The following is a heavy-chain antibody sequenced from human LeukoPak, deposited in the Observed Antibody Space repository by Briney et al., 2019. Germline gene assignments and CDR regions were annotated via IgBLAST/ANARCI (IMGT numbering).Heavy chain of an antibody. V-gene: IGHV4-4*09. D-gene: IGHD7-27*01. Sequence: PSETLSLTCTVSGVSIIDHDWSWIRQPPGRGLEWIGNISASGSTYFNPSLRSRVAISVDTSKNQFSLNLTSVTAADTAMFYCARLKPNFLGTFDSWGQGALVTVSS. J-gene: IGHJ4*02. CDR1: GVSIIDHD. CDR3: ARLKPNFLGTFDS. CDR2: ISASGST.